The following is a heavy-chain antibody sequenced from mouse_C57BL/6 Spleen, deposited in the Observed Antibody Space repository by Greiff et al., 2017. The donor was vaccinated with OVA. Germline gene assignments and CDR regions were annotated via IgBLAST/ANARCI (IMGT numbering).Heavy chain of an antibody. D-gene: IGHD2-12*01. Sequence: VQLQESGAELVRPGASVTLSCKASGYTFTDYEMHWVKQTPVHGLEWIGAIDPETGGTAYNQKFKGKAILTADKSSSTAYMELRSLTSEDSAVYYCTRYDGNAMDYWGQGTSVTVSS. V-gene: IGHV1-15*01. CDR2: IDPETGGT. CDR3: TRYDGNAMDY. J-gene: IGHJ4*01. CDR1: GYTFTDYE.